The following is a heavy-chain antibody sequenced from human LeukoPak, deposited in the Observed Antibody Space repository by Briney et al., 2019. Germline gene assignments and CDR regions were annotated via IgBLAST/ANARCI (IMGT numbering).Heavy chain of an antibody. J-gene: IGHJ6*02. V-gene: IGHV1-2*02. CDR1: GYTFTSYG. D-gene: IGHD3-3*01. CDR2: INPNSGGT. CDR3: ARDRLGFLEWLPPPAYGMDV. Sequence: ASVKVSCKASGYTFTSYGISWVRQAPGQGLEWMGWINPNSGGTNYAQKFQGRVTMTRDTSISTAYMELSRLRSDDTAVYYCARDRLGFLEWLPPPAYGMDVWGQGTTVTVSS.